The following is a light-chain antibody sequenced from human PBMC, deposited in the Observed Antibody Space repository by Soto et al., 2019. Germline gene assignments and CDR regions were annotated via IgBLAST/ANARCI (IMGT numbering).Light chain of an antibody. CDR2: GAS. V-gene: IGKV3-15*01. J-gene: IGKJ2*01. CDR3: QQYYNWPRT. CDR1: QTLSGN. Sequence: DIVMTQSPATLSVSPGERATLSCRASQTLSGNLAWYQHKPGQAPGLLIYGASTRATGIPARFSGSGSGTEFTLTINSLQSEDFAVYYCQQYYNWPRTFGQGTKLEIK.